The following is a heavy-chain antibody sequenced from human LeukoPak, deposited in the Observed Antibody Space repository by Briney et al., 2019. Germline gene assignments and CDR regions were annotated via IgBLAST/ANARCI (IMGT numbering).Heavy chain of an antibody. CDR2: ISSSSTHI. J-gene: IGHJ4*02. CDR1: GFTFSSYS. Sequence: GGSLRLSCAASGFTFSSYSMNWVRQAPGKGLEWVSSISSSSTHIYYADSVKGRFTISRDNAKNSLYLQMNSLRAEDTAVYYCAKGEDYYDSSGYPFDYWGQGTLVTVSS. V-gene: IGHV3-21*04. CDR3: AKGEDYYDSSGYPFDY. D-gene: IGHD3-22*01.